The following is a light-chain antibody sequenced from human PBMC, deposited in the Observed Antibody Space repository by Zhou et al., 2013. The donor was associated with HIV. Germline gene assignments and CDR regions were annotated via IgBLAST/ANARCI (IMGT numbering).Light chain of an antibody. Sequence: DIQMTQSPSILSASVGDRVTITCRASQSISSWLAWYQQKPGKAPKLLIYKASNLESGVPSRFSGSGSGTEFTLTISSLQPDDFATYYCQQYNSYSYTFGQGTKLEIK. CDR3: QQYNSYSYT. CDR2: KAS. V-gene: IGKV1-5*03. CDR1: QSISSW. J-gene: IGKJ2*01.